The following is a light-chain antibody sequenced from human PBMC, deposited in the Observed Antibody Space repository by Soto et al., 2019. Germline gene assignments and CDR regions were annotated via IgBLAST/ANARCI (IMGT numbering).Light chain of an antibody. CDR3: QQYNSYSGM. V-gene: IGKV1-5*01. J-gene: IGKJ1*01. Sequence: DIQMTQSPSTLSGSVGDRVTVTCRASQTIGSWLAWYQQKPGRAPKLLIFDASSLESRVPSRFSGNGSGTEFTLTISGLQPADFASYYCQQYNSYSGMFGQGTKVDIK. CDR2: DAS. CDR1: QTIGSW.